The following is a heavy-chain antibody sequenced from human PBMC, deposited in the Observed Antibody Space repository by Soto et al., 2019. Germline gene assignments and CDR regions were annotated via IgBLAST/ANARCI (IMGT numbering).Heavy chain of an antibody. CDR2: IYSGGAT. J-gene: IGHJ6*02. Sequence: PGGSLRLSCAAAGFSVSTSHISWVRQAPGKGLEWVSVIYSGGATHYAVSVKGRLIISRDKSKNTVDLQMNSLRADDTAVYYCARDMSGGTYNYYYGMDVWGQGTTVTVSS. D-gene: IGHD1-26*01. CDR3: ARDMSGGTYNYYYGMDV. CDR1: GFSVSTSH. V-gene: IGHV3-53*01.